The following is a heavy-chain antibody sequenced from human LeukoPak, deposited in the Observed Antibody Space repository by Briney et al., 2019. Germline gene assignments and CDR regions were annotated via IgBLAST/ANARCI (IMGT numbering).Heavy chain of an antibody. CDR2: IYNRGST. D-gene: IGHD4/OR15-4a*01. CDR1: GGSMSSYD. V-gene: IGHV4-4*08. CDR3: ARAHAGLYEGFDI. J-gene: IGHJ3*02. Sequence: SESPSLTCTFSGGSMSSYDWTWSRQSPGKGLEWIGYIYNRGSTNYNSSLKSRVTISVDTSKKQFSLKLSSVTAADTAVYYCARAHAGLYEGFDIWGHGTLVSDSS.